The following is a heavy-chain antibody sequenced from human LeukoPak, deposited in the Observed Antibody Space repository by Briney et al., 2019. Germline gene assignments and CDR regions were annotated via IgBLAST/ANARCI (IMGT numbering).Heavy chain of an antibody. CDR3: VREPGWSSTSYYYYMDV. J-gene: IGHJ6*03. Sequence: GGSLRLSCAASGFTFSSYAMHWVRQAPGKGLEWVAVISYDGGNKYYADSVKGRFTISRDNSKNTLYLQLNSLRAEDTAVYYCVREPGWSSTSYYYYMDVWGKGTTVTVSS. D-gene: IGHD6-6*01. CDR2: ISYDGGNK. CDR1: GFTFSSYA. V-gene: IGHV3-30*04.